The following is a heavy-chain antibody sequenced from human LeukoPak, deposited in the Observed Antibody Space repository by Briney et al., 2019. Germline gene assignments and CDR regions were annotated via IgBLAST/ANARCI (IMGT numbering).Heavy chain of an antibody. D-gene: IGHD3-10*01. CDR3: ALQRLYGSGSYYYSY. V-gene: IGHV2-5*02. Sequence: SGPTLVNPTQPLTLTCTFSGFSLTTSAVRVGWIRRPPGKALEWLAVIFWDDDTRYSPSLKSRLTITKDTSKNQVVLTMTNMDPVDTVTYYCALQRLYGSGSYYYSYWGQGTLVTVSS. CDR2: IFWDDDT. J-gene: IGHJ4*02. CDR1: GFSLTTSAVR.